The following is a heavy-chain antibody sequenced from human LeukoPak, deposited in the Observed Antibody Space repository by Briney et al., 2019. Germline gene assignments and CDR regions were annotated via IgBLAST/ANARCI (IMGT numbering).Heavy chain of an antibody. CDR1: GFTFSSYW. CDR2: ISYDGSNK. CDR3: ARDGHSSSFDY. Sequence: GGSLRLSCAASGFTFSSYWMHWVRQAPGKGLVWVAVISYDGSNKYYADSVKGRFTISRDNSKNTLYLQMNNLRAEDTAVYYCARDGHSSSFDYWGQGTTVTVSS. V-gene: IGHV3-30*03. J-gene: IGHJ4*03. D-gene: IGHD6-6*01.